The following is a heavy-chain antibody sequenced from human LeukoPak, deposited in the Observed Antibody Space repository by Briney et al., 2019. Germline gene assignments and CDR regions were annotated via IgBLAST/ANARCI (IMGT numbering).Heavy chain of an antibody. CDR3: AREDSGSYQPHPRFDY. CDR2: ISYDGSNK. V-gene: IGHV3-30-3*01. Sequence: PGRSLRLSCAASGFTFSSYAMHWVRQAPGKGLEWVAVISYDGSNKYYADSVKGRFTISRDNSKNTLYLQMNSLRAEDTAVYYCAREDSGSYQPHPRFDYWGQGTLVTVSS. J-gene: IGHJ4*02. CDR1: GFTFSSYA. D-gene: IGHD1-26*01.